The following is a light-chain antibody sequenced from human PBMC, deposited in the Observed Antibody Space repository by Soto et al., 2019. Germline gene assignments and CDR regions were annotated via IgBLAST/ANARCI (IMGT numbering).Light chain of an antibody. J-gene: IGLJ1*01. CDR2: YNSDSNK. V-gene: IGLV5-45*01. CDR3: LIWHSSADV. Sequence: QLVLTQPASLSASPGASASLTCTLRSGIDVASYTIYWYQQKPGSPPQYLLRYNSDSNKHQGSGVSSRFSGSKDASANAGILLISGLQSEDEADYYCLIWHSSADVFGTGTKLTVL. CDR1: SGIDVASYT.